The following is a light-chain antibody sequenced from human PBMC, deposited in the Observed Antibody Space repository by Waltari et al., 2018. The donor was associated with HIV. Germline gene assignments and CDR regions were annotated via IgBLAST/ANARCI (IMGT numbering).Light chain of an antibody. Sequence: QSALTQPPPVSGSPRQSHPIPRTAPRSDFGGYKYVSWYQQHPRKAPKLMIYEVSNRPSGVSNRFSGSKSGNTASLTISGLQAEDEADYYCSSYTSSSTLVFGIGTKVTVL. V-gene: IGLV2-14*01. CDR1: RSDFGGYKY. CDR3: SSYTSSSTLV. J-gene: IGLJ1*01. CDR2: EVS.